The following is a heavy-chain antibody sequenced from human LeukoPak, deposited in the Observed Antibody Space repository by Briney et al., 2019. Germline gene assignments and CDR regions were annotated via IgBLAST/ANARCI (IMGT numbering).Heavy chain of an antibody. CDR1: GGSISSYY. CDR3: ARYLTGDAFDI. V-gene: IGHV4-59*08. D-gene: IGHD3-9*01. J-gene: IGHJ3*02. Sequence: SATLSLTCTVSGGSISSYYWSWIRQPPGKGLEWIGYIYYSGSTNYNPSLKSRVTISVDTSKNQFSLKLSSVTAADTAVYYCARYLTGDAFDIWGQGTMVTVSS. CDR2: IYYSGST.